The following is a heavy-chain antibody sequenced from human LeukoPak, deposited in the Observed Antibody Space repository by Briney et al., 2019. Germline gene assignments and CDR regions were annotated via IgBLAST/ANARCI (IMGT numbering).Heavy chain of an antibody. V-gene: IGHV1-18*01. CDR1: GYTFSTYG. Sequence: GASVKVSCKASGYTFSTYGISWVRQAPGHGLEWMGWISTSNGDTKYAQKLQGRVTMTTDTSTSTAYMELRSLRSDDTAVYYCARDPIWEGGDPTLEIQFDYWGQGTLVTVSS. J-gene: IGHJ4*02. CDR2: ISTSNGDT. CDR3: ARDPIWEGGDPTLEIQFDY. D-gene: IGHD2-21*02.